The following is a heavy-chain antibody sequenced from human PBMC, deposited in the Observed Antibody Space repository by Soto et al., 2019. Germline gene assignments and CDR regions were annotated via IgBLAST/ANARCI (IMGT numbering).Heavy chain of an antibody. D-gene: IGHD5-18*01. CDR1: GGSFSGYY. J-gene: IGHJ6*02. V-gene: IGHV4-34*01. CDR2: INHSGST. Sequence: SETLALTWAVYGGSFSGYYWSWIRQPPGKGLEWIGEINHSGSTNYNPSLKSRVTISVDTSKNQFSLKLSSVTAADTAVYYCARGRNTAMVYYYYYGMDVWRQGTTVTGSS. CDR3: ARGRNTAMVYYYYYGMDV.